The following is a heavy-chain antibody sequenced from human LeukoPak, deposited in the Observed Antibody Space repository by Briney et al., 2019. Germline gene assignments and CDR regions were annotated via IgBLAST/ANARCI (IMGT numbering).Heavy chain of an antibody. D-gene: IGHD1-26*01. J-gene: IGHJ6*03. V-gene: IGHV3-7*01. CDR3: ARDGMGAYYYYYMDV. CDR2: IKQDGSEK. Sequence: GGSLRLSCAASGFTFSSYWMSWVGQAPGKGLEWVANIKQDGSEKYNLDSVKGRLTISRDNAKNSLYLQTNSLRAEDTAVYYCARDGMGAYYYYYMDVWGKGTTVTVSS. CDR1: GFTFSSYW.